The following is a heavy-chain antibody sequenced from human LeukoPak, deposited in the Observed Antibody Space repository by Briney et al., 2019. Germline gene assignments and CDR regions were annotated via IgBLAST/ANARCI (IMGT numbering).Heavy chain of an antibody. J-gene: IGHJ4*02. CDR3: ARDPCSGGSCYGTRAFDY. V-gene: IGHV1-18*04. CDR2: ISAYNGNT. D-gene: IGHD2-15*01. CDR1: GYTFTSYG. Sequence: ASVKVSFKASGYTFTSYGISWVRQAPGQGLEWMGWISAYNGNTNYAQKLQGRVTMTTDTSTSTAYMELRSLRSDDTAVYYCARDPCSGGSCYGTRAFDYWGQGTLVTVSS.